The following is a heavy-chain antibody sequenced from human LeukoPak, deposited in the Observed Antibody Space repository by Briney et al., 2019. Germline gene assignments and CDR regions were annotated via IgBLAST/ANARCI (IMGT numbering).Heavy chain of an antibody. D-gene: IGHD6-13*01. J-gene: IGHJ6*02. CDR2: IYYSGST. V-gene: IGHV4-61*01. Sequence: SETLSLTCTVSGVSVSSGSYYWSWIRQPPGKGLEWIGYIYYSGSTNYNPSLKSRVTISVDTSKNQFSLKLSSVTAADTAVYYCAREGPAVHSSSWSYFYYGMDVWGQGTTVTVSS. CDR1: GVSVSSGSYY. CDR3: AREGPAVHSSSWSYFYYGMDV.